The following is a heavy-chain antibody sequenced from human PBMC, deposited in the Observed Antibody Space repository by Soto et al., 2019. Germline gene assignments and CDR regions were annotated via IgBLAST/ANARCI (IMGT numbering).Heavy chain of an antibody. J-gene: IGHJ4*02. V-gene: IGHV3-23*01. CDR2: ISDRGGST. CDR3: ARDLNKYYHDSSAFWAY. Sequence: GGSLRLSCAASGFRFSSYAMSWVRQAPGKGLEWVSGISDRGGSTDYADSVKGRFTISRDNSKNTLYLQMNSLRAEDTAVYFFARDLNKYYHDSSAFWAYCGQGTLVTVSS. CDR1: GFRFSSYA. D-gene: IGHD3-22*01.